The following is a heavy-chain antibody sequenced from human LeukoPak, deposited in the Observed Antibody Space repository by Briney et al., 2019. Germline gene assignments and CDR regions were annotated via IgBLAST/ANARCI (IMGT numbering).Heavy chain of an antibody. V-gene: IGHV4-39*01. CDR2: IYYSGST. D-gene: IGHD1-26*01. Sequence: SETLSLTCTVSGGSISSSTYYWGWIRQPPGKGLEWLGSIYYSGSTYYNPSLKSRVTISVDTSNNQFTLKLSSVTAADTAVYYCARHWRVGATYFDYWGQETLVTVSA. J-gene: IGHJ4*02. CDR1: GGSISSSTYY. CDR3: ARHWRVGATYFDY.